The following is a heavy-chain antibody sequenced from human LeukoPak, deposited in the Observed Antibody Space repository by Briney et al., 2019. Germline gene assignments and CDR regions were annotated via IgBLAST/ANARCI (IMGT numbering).Heavy chain of an antibody. CDR3: ACQGNGLLSKDLDY. D-gene: IGHD2-15*01. V-gene: IGHV1-2*02. CDR1: GYTFTDYY. CDR2: INPRDGGI. J-gene: IGHJ4*02. Sequence: ASVKVSCKGSGYTFTDYYLHWVQQAPGQGLEWVGYINPRDGGISSPQNFRGRVTMTTDASSSTAYMELSRLASDDTAIYYCACQGNGLLSKDLDYWGQGTLVTVSS.